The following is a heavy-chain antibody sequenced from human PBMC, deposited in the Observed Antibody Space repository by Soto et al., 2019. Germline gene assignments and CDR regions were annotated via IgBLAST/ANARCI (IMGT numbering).Heavy chain of an antibody. CDR1: GGPISNYF. V-gene: IGHV4-59*01. CDR3: ARETSWSGYFVY. Sequence: PSETLSLTCTVSGGPISNYFWSWIRQPPGTGLEWVGFSYYNGSTQYNPSLKSRVTMSVDTSKNEFSLKLNSVTAADTAVYYCARETSWSGYFVYWGQGALVT. D-gene: IGHD3-3*01. CDR2: SYYNGST. J-gene: IGHJ4*02.